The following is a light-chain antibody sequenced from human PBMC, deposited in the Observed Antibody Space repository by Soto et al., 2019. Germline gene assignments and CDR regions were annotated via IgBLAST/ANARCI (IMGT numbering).Light chain of an antibody. Sequence: DSQMTQTPSTLSGSVGDRVTITCRASQSISSWLAWYQQKPGKAPKLLIYDASSLESGVPSRFSGSGSGTEFTLTISSLQPDDFATYYCQQYNSWRTFGQGTKVDIK. CDR2: DAS. CDR3: QQYNSWRT. V-gene: IGKV1-5*01. CDR1: QSISSW. J-gene: IGKJ1*01.